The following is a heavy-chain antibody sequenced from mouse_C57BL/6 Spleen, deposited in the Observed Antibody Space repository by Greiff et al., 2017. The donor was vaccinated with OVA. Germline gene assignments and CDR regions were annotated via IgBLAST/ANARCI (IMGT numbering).Heavy chain of an antibody. J-gene: IGHJ2*01. CDR2: IDPSDSYT. Sequence: VQLQQPGAELVKPGASVKLSCKASGYTFTSYWMQWVKQRPGQGLEWIGEIDPSDSYTNYNQKFKGKATLTVDTSSSTAYMQLSSLTSEDSAVYYCARERGRVYFDYWGQGTTLTVSS. CDR1: GYTFTSYW. V-gene: IGHV1-50*01. CDR3: ARERGRVYFDY.